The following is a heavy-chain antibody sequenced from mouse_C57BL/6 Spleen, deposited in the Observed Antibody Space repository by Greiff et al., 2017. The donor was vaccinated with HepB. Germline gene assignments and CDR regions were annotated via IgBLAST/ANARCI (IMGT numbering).Heavy chain of an antibody. CDR1: GYTFTSYG. D-gene: IGHD1-1*01. J-gene: IGHJ2*01. CDR2: IYPRSGNT. Sequence: VQLQESGAELARPGASVKLSCKASGYTFTSYGISWVKQRPGKGLEWIGEIYPRSGNTYYNEKFKGKATLTADKSSSTAYMELRSLTSEDSAVYFCARGGITTVVHYFDYWGQGTTLTVSS. CDR3: ARGGITTVVHYFDY. V-gene: IGHV1-81*01.